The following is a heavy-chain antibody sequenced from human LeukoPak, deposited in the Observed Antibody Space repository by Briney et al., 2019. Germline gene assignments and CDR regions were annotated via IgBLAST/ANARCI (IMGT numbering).Heavy chain of an antibody. Sequence: GGSLRLSCAASGFTFSDYYMSWIRQAPGKGLDWVSYISSSGSTIYYADSVKGRFTISRDNAKNSLYLQMNSLRAEDTAVYYCARDHDSSSWFFDYWGQGTLVTVSS. D-gene: IGHD6-13*01. V-gene: IGHV3-11*01. CDR1: GFTFSDYY. CDR2: ISSSGSTI. J-gene: IGHJ4*02. CDR3: ARDHDSSSWFFDY.